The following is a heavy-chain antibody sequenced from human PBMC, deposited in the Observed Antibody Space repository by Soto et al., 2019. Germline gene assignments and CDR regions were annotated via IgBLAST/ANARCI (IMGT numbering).Heavy chain of an antibody. CDR1: GCSISSGDVC. V-gene: IGHV4-4*02. J-gene: IGHJ6*02. Sequence: SETLSLPCTVSGCSISSGDVCWSWIRQPPGKGLEWIGEIHHSGATNYNPSLKSRVTISVDKSKNQFSLKLNSVTAADTAMFYCATQGFYRMGVWGRETTVT. CDR2: IHHSGAT. CDR3: ATQGFYRMGV.